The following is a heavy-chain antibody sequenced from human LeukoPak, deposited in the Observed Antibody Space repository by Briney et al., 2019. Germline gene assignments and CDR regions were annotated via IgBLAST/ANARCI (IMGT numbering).Heavy chain of an antibody. CDR3: ARDDAWAFDC. J-gene: IGHJ4*02. V-gene: IGHV3-48*02. Sequence: GGSLRLSCAASRFIFTDYSMNWVRQAPGKGLEWISNLRDGGKTALYADSVKGRFIVSGDNSKNSLYLQINSLRDEDTAVYFCARDDAWAFDCWGQGALVTVAP. CDR1: RFIFTDYS. D-gene: IGHD7-27*01. CDR2: LRDGGKTA.